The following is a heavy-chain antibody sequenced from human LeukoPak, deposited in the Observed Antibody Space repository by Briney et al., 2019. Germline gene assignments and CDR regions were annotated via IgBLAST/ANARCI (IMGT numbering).Heavy chain of an antibody. Sequence: GGSLRLSCAASGFMFSNYWMSWVRQAPGKGLEWVANIKPDGSQKYYVDSMKGRFTISRDNAKNSLSLQMNSLRAEDTAVYYCGPKSYWGQGALVTVSS. J-gene: IGHJ4*02. CDR2: IKPDGSQK. V-gene: IGHV3-7*01. CDR1: GFMFSNYW. CDR3: GPKSY.